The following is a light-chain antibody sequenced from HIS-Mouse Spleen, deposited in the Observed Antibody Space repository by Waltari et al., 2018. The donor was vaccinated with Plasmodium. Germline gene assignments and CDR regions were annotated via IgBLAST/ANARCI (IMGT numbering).Light chain of an antibody. CDR1: QRVSSSY. V-gene: IGKV3-20*01. Sequence: EIVLTQSPGTLSLSPWERATLPCRASQRVSSSYLAWDQQKPGQAPRLLIYGASSRATGIPDRFSGSGSGTDFTLTISRLEPEDFAVYYCQQYGSSPYTFGQGTKLEIK. J-gene: IGKJ2*01. CDR2: GAS. CDR3: QQYGSSPYT.